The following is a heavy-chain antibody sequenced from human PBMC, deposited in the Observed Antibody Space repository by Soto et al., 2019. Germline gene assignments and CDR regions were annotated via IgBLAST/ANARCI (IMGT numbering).Heavy chain of an antibody. J-gene: IGHJ6*02. Sequence: QVQLVQSGAEVKQPGSSVKVSCKASGGTFSSYAISWVRQAPGQGLEWMGGIIPIPGTANYAQKFQGRVTITADESTSTAYMELSSPRSEDTAVYYCARSQGSSTSLEIYYYYYYGMDVWGQGTTVTVSS. D-gene: IGHD2-2*01. CDR1: GGTFSSYA. CDR3: ARSQGSSTSLEIYYYYYYGMDV. CDR2: IIPIPGTA. V-gene: IGHV1-69*01.